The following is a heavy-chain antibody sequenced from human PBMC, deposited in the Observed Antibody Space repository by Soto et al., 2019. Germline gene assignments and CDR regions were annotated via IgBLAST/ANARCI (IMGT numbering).Heavy chain of an antibody. CDR2: VYHSGST. CDR1: GASISTNNW. J-gene: IGHJ4*02. CDR3: AVPGAGDFDY. V-gene: IGHV4-4*02. Sequence: SETLSLTCAVSGASISTNNWWSWVRQPPGKGLEWIGEVYHSGSTNCNPSLKSRVTISIDKSKNQFSLRLTSMTAADTAVYYCAVPGAGDFDYWSQGTLVTVS. D-gene: IGHD6-13*01.